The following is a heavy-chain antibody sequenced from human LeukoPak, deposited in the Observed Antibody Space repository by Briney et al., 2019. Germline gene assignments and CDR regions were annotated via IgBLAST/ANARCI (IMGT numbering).Heavy chain of an antibody. CDR3: ARDHYVDAFDI. Sequence: GGSLRLSCAASGFTVSSNYMSWVRQAPGKGLEWVSVIYSGGGTYYADAVKGRFTISRDNSKNTLYLQMNNLRAGDTAVYYCARDHYVDAFDIWGQGTMVTVSS. CDR2: IYSGGGT. V-gene: IGHV3-66*01. J-gene: IGHJ3*02. CDR1: GFTVSSNY. D-gene: IGHD3-16*01.